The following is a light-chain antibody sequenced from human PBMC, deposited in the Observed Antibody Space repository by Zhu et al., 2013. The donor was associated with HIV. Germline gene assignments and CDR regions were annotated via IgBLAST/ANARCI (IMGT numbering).Light chain of an antibody. J-gene: IGKJ1*01. CDR2: GAS. CDR1: QTISTSY. CDR3: QQYHTSPLST. Sequence: EIVLTQSPGTLSLSPGERATLSCRASQTISTSYLAWYQQKPGQAPRLLISGASSRATGIPDRFSGSGSGTDFTLTINRLEPEDFATYYCQQYHTSPLSTFGQGTKVEIK. V-gene: IGKV3-20*01.